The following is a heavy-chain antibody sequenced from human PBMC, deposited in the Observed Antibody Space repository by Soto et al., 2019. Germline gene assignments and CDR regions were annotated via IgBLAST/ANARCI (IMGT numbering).Heavy chain of an antibody. V-gene: IGHV3-21*01. Sequence: GGSLRLSWVTSGFTFSRNTMNWVRQAPGKGLEWVASITSSGSSVYYADSVKGRFSASRDNAKSSLSLQMDSLRPDDTAIYLCVKDEGIEEMDVWGQGTTVTVSS. J-gene: IGHJ6*02. CDR2: ITSSGSSV. D-gene: IGHD3-3*02. CDR3: VKDEGIEEMDV. CDR1: GFTFSRNT.